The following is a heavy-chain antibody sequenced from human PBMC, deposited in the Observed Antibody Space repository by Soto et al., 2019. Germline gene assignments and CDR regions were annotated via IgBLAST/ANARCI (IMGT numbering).Heavy chain of an antibody. D-gene: IGHD4-17*01. Sequence: SETLSLTFAVYGGLYMDYYWSLIRQAPGKGLEWIGEIHHSGATNYNPSLKSRVTISLDRSKNQFTLNLSSMTAADAGVYYCANDYGDYRNDAFDIWSPGSRVT. CDR3: ANDYGDYRNDAFDI. CDR1: GGLYMDYY. CDR2: IHHSGAT. J-gene: IGHJ3*02. V-gene: IGHV4-34*01.